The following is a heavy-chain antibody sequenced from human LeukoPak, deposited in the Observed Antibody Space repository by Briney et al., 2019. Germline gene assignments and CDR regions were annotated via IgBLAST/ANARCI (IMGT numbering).Heavy chain of an antibody. CDR2: LYYSGST. Sequence: SETLSLTCTVSGGSISGYYWSWIRQPPGQGLEWIGYLYYSGSTKYNPSLKSRVTISLDTSENQFSLKLSSVTAADTAVYYCARQPRNYYDSSGYYYFDYWGQGTLVTVSS. J-gene: IGHJ4*02. CDR3: ARQPRNYYDSSGYYYFDY. CDR1: GGSISGYY. D-gene: IGHD3-22*01. V-gene: IGHV4-59*01.